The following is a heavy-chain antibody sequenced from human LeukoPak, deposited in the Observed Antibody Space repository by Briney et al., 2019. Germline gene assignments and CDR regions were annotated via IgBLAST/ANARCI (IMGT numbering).Heavy chain of an antibody. J-gene: IGHJ5*02. CDR1: GGSISSGGYY. D-gene: IGHD5-18*01. V-gene: IGHV4-31*03. CDR2: IYYSGST. Sequence: SETLSLTCTVSGGSISSGGYYWSWIRQHPGKGLEWIGYIYYSGSTYYNPSLKSRVTISVDTSKNQFSLKLSSVTAADTAAYYCARGGGRGYSYPFDPWGQGTLVTVSS. CDR3: ARGGGRGYSYPFDP.